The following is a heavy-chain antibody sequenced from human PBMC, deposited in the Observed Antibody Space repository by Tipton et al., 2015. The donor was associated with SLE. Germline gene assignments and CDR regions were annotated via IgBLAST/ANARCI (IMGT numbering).Heavy chain of an antibody. Sequence: TLSLTCAVYGGSFSGYYWGWIRQPPGKGLEWIGSIYYSGSTYYNPSLKSRVTISVDTSKNQFSLKVTSVTAADTAVYFCVRDPSSSYTNWFDPWGQGTRVTVSS. CDR3: VRDPSSSYTNWFDP. D-gene: IGHD2-15*01. V-gene: IGHV4-34*11. CDR1: GGSFSGYY. CDR2: IYYSGST. J-gene: IGHJ5*02.